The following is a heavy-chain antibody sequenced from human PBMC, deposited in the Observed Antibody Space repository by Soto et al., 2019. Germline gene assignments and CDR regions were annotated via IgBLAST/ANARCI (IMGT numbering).Heavy chain of an antibody. J-gene: IGHJ5*02. V-gene: IGHV3-30*18. CDR2: ISYDGSNK. D-gene: IGHD4-17*01. CDR3: ANLPDSYGDQCNWFDP. Sequence: QVQLVESGGGVVQPGRSLRLSCAASGFTFSSYGMHWVRQAPGKGLEWVAVISYDGSNKYYADSVKGRFTISRDNCKNTQYLQMNSLRAEDTAVYYCANLPDSYGDQCNWFDPWGQGTLVTVSS. CDR1: GFTFSSYG.